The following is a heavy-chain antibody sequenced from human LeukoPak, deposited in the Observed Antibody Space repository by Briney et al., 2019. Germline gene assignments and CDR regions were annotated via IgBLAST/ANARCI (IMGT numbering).Heavy chain of an antibody. J-gene: IGHJ6*02. V-gene: IGHV4-34*01. CDR1: GGSFSGYY. D-gene: IGHD5-12*01. CDR3: ARGRVVATIHSYYYGMDV. Sequence: SETLSLTRAVYGGSFSGYYWSWIRQPPGKGLEWIGEINHSGSTNYNPSLKSRVTISVDTSKNQFSLKLSSVTAADTAVYYCARGRVVATIHSYYYGMDVWGRGTTVTVSS. CDR2: INHSGST.